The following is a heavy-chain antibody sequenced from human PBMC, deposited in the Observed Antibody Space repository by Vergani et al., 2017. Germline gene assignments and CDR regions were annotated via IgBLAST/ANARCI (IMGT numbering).Heavy chain of an antibody. CDR1: GYSISSGYF. Sequence: QVQLQESGPGLVKPSETLSLTCAVSGYSISSGYFWGWIRQPPGKGLEWIGSIYHSGSTYYNPSLKSRVTISVDTSKNQFSLKLSSVTAADTAVYYCAGQQLVGYYFDDWGQGTLVTVS. CDR3: AGQQLVGYYFDD. J-gene: IGHJ4*02. CDR2: IYHSGST. D-gene: IGHD6-13*01. V-gene: IGHV4-38-2*01.